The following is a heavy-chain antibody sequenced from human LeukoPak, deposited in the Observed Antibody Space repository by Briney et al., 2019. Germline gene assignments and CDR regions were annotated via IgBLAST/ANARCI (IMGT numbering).Heavy chain of an antibody. D-gene: IGHD6-13*01. CDR3: ARDRAAVPTFDA. Sequence: ASVTVSFKASGYTFTIYGISWVRQAPGQGLEWMGWISAYNGNTNYAQKLQGRVAMTTDTSTSTAYMELRSLGSDDTAVYYCARDRAAVPTFDAWGQGTLVTVSS. CDR2: ISAYNGNT. J-gene: IGHJ5*02. CDR1: GYTFTIYG. V-gene: IGHV1-18*01.